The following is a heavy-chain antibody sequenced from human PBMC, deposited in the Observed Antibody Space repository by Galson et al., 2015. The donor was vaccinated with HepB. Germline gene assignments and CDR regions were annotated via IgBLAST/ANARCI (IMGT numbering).Heavy chain of an antibody. D-gene: IGHD6-13*01. CDR3: ARGRNSRRDYYYYGMDV. CDR2: AYYRSKWYN. Sequence: CAISGDSASSNSAAWNWIRQSPSRGLEWLGRAYYRSKWYNDYAVSVKSRITINPGTSKNQFSLQLNSVTPEDTAVYYCARGRNSRRDYYYYGMDVWGQGTTVTVSS. V-gene: IGHV6-1*01. J-gene: IGHJ6*02. CDR1: GDSASSNSAA.